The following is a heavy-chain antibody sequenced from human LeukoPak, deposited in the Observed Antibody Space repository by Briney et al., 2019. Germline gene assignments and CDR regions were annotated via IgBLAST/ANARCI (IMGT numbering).Heavy chain of an antibody. J-gene: IGHJ6*02. Sequence: PGGSLRLSCAASGFTFSSYAMSWVRQAPGRGLEWVSAISGSGGNTYYTDSVKGRFTISRDNSKNTLYLQMNSLRAEDTAVYYCAKDKGWGYSTYDSYGMDVWGQGTTVTVSS. CDR1: GFTFSSYA. D-gene: IGHD1-26*01. V-gene: IGHV3-23*01. CDR2: ISGSGGNT. CDR3: AKDKGWGYSTYDSYGMDV.